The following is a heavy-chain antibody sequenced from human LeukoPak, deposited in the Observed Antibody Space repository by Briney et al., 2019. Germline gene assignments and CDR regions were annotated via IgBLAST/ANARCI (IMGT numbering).Heavy chain of an antibody. CDR2: IYYSGST. CDR1: GFTFSSYA. CDR3: ARDPNDAFDI. V-gene: IGHV4-39*07. J-gene: IGHJ3*02. Sequence: PGGSLRLSCAASGFTFSSYAMSWVRQAPGKGLEWIGSIYYSGSTYYNPSLKSRVTISVDTSKNQFSLKLSSVTAADTAVYYCARDPNDAFDIWGQGTMVTVSS.